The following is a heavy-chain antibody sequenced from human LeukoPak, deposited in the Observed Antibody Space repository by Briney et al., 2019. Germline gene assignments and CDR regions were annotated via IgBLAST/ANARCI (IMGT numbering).Heavy chain of an antibody. CDR3: ARGPPRDFDTSGFYYNY. D-gene: IGHD3-22*01. V-gene: IGHV4-34*01. CDR2: INHSGST. CDR1: GGSFSGYY. J-gene: IGHJ4*02. Sequence: SETLSLTCAIYGGSFSGYYWSWFRQPPGKGLEWIGEINHSGSTNYDPSLESRVTISEDMSKNQFSLKLTSVTAGDTAVYYCARGPPRDFDTSGFYYNYWGQGILVTVSS.